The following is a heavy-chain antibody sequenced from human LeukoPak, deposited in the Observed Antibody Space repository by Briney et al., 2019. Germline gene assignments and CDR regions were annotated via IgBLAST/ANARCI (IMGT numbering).Heavy chain of an antibody. D-gene: IGHD6-13*01. V-gene: IGHV4-59*12. CDR1: GGSISSYY. CDR2: IYYSGST. J-gene: IGHJ5*02. Sequence: PSETLSLTCTVSGGSISSYYWSWIRQPPGKGLEWIGYIYYSGSTNYNPSLKSRVTISVDTSKNQFSLNLTSVTAADTAVYYCARWRRIVAVGTLFDPWGQGTLVTVSS. CDR3: ARWRRIVAVGTLFDP.